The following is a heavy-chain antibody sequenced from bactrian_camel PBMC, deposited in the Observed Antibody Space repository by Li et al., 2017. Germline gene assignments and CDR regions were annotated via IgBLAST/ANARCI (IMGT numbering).Heavy chain of an antibody. CDR3: ATDSSLIARGGCRVGAEFLGT. CDR2: LDGRRT. J-gene: IGHJ2*01. Sequence: HVQLVESGGASVQAGGSLRLSCDASGYTDRDCMGWLRQAPGKEREGVAGLDGRRTGYSDSVRGRFTISKENNKNTLYLQMNSLKPGDTGMYYCATDSSLIARGGCRVGAEFLGTWGQ. CDR1: GYTDRDC. D-gene: IGHD5*01. V-gene: IGHV3S55*01.